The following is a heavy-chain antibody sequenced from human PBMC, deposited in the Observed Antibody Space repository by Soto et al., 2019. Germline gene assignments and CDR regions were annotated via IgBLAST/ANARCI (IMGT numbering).Heavy chain of an antibody. Sequence: GESLKISCKVTGYNFTNYWVAWVRQMPGKGLEWMGIVYPGDSRTKYSPSFQGQVTISADTSTSTTYLQWTSLKASDTAIYYCARGNVANWFGPWGQGTLVTVSS. CDR3: ARGNVANWFGP. CDR1: GYNFTNYW. CDR2: VYPGDSRT. J-gene: IGHJ5*02. V-gene: IGHV5-51*01.